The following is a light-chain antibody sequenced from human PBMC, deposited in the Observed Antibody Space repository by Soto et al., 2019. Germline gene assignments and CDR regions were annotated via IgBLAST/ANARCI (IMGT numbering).Light chain of an antibody. CDR2: GAS. J-gene: IGKJ5*01. V-gene: IGKV3-20*01. CDR1: QTVSITY. CDR3: QQYGSLPRIR. Sequence: FLAHSPGTLSLSPAGSPTLSGMAIQTVSITYLTWYQQKPGQAPRLLIFGASKRATGIPDRFSGSGSGRDFTLTISGLEPEDFAIHYCQQYGSLPRIRFGQVTRQAIK.